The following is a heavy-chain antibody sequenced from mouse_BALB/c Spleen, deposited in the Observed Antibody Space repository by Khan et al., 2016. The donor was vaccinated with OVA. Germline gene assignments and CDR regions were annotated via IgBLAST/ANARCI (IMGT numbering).Heavy chain of an antibody. Sequence: EVELVESGGDLVNPGRSLKLSCAASGFIFSSYGMSWVRQTPDKRLTWVATISSGGTYTYYPDSVKGRFTISRDNAKNTLSLQMSSLKSEDTAMYYCTRFITTTTGDYDAMDYWGQGTSVTVAS. CDR2: ISSGGTYT. D-gene: IGHD1-2*01. J-gene: IGHJ4*01. CDR1: GFIFSSYG. V-gene: IGHV5-6*01. CDR3: TRFITTTTGDYDAMDY.